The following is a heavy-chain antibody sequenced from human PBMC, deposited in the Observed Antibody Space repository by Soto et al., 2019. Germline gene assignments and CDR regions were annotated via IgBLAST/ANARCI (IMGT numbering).Heavy chain of an antibody. CDR2: IYYTGTT. V-gene: IGHV4-39*01. Sequence: PSETLSLTCTVSGGSLSSDSYYWGWIRQSPGKGPEWIGTIYYTGTTYYNPSLKSRVTLSLDASEKQFSLKLNSVPAADAAVYYCARHPTVYSSSPDSWGQGTLVTVSS. CDR3: ARHPTVYSSSPDS. D-gene: IGHD6-6*01. CDR1: GGSLSSDSYY. J-gene: IGHJ5*01.